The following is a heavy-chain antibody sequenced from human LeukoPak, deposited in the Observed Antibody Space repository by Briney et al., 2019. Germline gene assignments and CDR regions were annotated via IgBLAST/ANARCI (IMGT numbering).Heavy chain of an antibody. J-gene: IGHJ4*02. CDR2: ISYSATII. V-gene: IGHV3-11*01. Sequence: PGGSLRLSCAASGFSFGNHAMIWVRQAPGKGLEWISYISYSATIIEYADSVKGRFTISRDNAKNSLYLEMNSLRAEDTAVYYCARVSWYGSGNSINFDCWGQGALVSVSS. CDR3: ARVSWYGSGNSINFDC. CDR1: GFSFGNHA. D-gene: IGHD3-10*01.